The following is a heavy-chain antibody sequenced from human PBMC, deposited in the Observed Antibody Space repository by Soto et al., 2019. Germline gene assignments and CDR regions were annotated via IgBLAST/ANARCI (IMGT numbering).Heavy chain of an antibody. D-gene: IGHD5-18*01. J-gene: IGHJ3*02. V-gene: IGHV4-30-4*02. CDR1: GGPISSGDYY. CDR2: IYYSGST. CDR3: APYSNGRAFDI. Sequence: PSDPLSLTCTVSGGPISSGDYYWSWIRQPPGKGLEWIGYIYYSGSTYYNPSLKSRVTISVDTSKNQFSLKLSSVTATDSAVYSSAPYSNGRAFDIWRQGTMVT.